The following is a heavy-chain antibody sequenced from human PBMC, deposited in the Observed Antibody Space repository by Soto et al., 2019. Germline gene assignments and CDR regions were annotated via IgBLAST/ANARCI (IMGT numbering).Heavy chain of an antibody. CDR1: GYNFTTYY. V-gene: IGHV1-46*01. D-gene: IGHD2-21*01. J-gene: IGHJ4*01. CDR3: ARPTAVGATDRYFFDY. Sequence: QVQLVQSGTEVKKPGASVKVSCKASGYNFTTYYIHWVRQAPGQGLEWMGVINPGGGGTNYAQKFKGILTMTADTSTSTVYMELSSLTSEDTAVYYCARPTAVGATDRYFFDYWGRGTLVTVSS. CDR2: INPGGGGT.